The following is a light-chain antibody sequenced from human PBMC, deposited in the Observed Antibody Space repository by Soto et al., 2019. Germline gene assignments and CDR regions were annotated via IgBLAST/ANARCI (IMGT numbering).Light chain of an antibody. J-gene: IGLJ1*01. V-gene: IGLV2-8*01. CDR2: EVS. Sequence: HSVLTQPPSASGSPGQSVTISCTGTSSDVGAYNYVSWYQQLPGKAPKLIIYEVSKRPSGVPDRFSGSKSGNTASLTVSGLQAEDEADYSCTTYSGTYSFFYVFGTGTNVTAL. CDR1: SSDVGAYNY. CDR3: TTYSGTYSFFYV.